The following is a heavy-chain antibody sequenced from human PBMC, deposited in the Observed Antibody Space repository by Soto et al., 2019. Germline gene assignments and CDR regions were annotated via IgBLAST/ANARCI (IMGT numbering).Heavy chain of an antibody. CDR2: ISSKSTYI. J-gene: IGHJ6*03. CDR3: ARDHSNYDILTDYYYYYMDV. CDR1: GFTFNSYS. V-gene: IGHV3-21*01. D-gene: IGHD3-9*01. Sequence: EVQLVESGGGLVKPGGSLRLSCAASGFTFNSYSMNWVRQAPGKGLERVSSISSKSTYIYYGDSVKGRFTISRDNAKNSLSLQMNSLRAEDTAVYYCARDHSNYDILTDYYYYYMDVWGKGTTVTVSS.